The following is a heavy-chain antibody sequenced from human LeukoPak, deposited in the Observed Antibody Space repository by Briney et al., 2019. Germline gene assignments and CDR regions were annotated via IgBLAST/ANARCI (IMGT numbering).Heavy chain of an antibody. CDR1: GASISSDTYY. Sequence: SETLSLTCTVSGASISSDTYYWSWIRQPPGKGPEWIGTIHYNGGTYDSPSLRSRVTMSVDTSKNQFSLRLSSVTAADTAVYYCARRSVGTTDFFDYWGQGTLVTVSS. V-gene: IGHV4-39*01. J-gene: IGHJ4*02. D-gene: IGHD1-26*01. CDR2: IHYNGGT. CDR3: ARRSVGTTDFFDY.